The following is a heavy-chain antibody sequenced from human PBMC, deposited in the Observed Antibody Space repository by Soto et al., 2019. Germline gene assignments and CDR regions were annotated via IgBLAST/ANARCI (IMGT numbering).Heavy chain of an antibody. CDR2: IIPIFGTA. D-gene: IGHD3-9*01. CDR1: GGTFSSYA. V-gene: IGHV1-69*01. CDR3: ARRAYYDILTGYSNWFDP. Sequence: QVQLVQSGAEVKKPGSSVKVSCKASGGTFSSYAISWVRQAPGQGLEWMGGIIPIFGTANYAQKFQGRVTITADESTSTAYMGLSSLRSEDTAVYYCARRAYYDILTGYSNWFDPWGQGTLVTVSS. J-gene: IGHJ5*02.